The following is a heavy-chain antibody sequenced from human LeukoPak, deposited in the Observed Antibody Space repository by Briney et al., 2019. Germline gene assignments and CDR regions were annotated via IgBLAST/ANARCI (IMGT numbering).Heavy chain of an antibody. D-gene: IGHD3-10*01. CDR1: GLIFSSYW. CDR3: ARDTWGPYYGSGSSDKMD. Sequence: GGSLRLSCEASGLIFSSYWMSWVRQAPGKGLEWVANIKKDGSEMYYVDSVKGRFTISRDNAKNSLYLQMNSLRAEDTAVYYCARDTWGPYYGSGSSDKMDWGQGTLVTVSS. J-gene: IGHJ1*01. CDR2: IKKDGSEM. V-gene: IGHV3-7*01.